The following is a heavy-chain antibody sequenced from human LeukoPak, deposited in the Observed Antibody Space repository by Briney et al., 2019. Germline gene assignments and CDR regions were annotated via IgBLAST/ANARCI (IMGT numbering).Heavy chain of an antibody. CDR2: IKQDGSEK. V-gene: IGHV3-7*01. D-gene: IGHD1-26*01. CDR1: GFTFSSYW. Sequence: PGGSLRLSCAASGFTFSSYWMGWVRQAPGKGLEWVANIKQDGSEKYYVDSVKGRFTISRDNAKNSLYLQMNSLRAEDTAVYYCAREGGSREFDYWGQGTLVTVSS. J-gene: IGHJ4*02. CDR3: AREGGSREFDY.